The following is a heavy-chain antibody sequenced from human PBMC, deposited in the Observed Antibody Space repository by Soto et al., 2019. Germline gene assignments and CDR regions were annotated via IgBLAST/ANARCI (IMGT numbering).Heavy chain of an antibody. J-gene: IGHJ4*02. CDR2: ISSNGGST. CDR3: ARQWLDSYYFDY. Sequence: EVQLVESGGGLVQPGGSLRLSCAASGFTFTSYAMHWVRQAPGKGLEYVSAISSNGGSTYYANSVKGRFTISRDNSKNALYLQTGSLRAEDMAVYYSARQWLDSYYFDYWGQGTLVTVSS. V-gene: IGHV3-64*01. D-gene: IGHD6-19*01. CDR1: GFTFTSYA.